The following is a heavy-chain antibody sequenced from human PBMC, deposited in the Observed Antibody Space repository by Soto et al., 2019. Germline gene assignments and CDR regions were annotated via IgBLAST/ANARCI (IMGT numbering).Heavy chain of an antibody. CDR2: IYYSGST. D-gene: IGHD3-16*01. CDR1: GGSISRGGYY. V-gene: IGHV4-31*03. J-gene: IGHJ5*02. CDR3: AREFSPLRWCDH. Sequence: QVQLQESGPGLVKPSQTLSLTCTVSGGSISRGGYYWSWIRQHPGKGLEWIGYIYYSGSTYYNPAVKSRGNISVDTSKNQFSLKLSSVTAADTAGYYCAREFSPLRWCDHWGQGTLVTVSS.